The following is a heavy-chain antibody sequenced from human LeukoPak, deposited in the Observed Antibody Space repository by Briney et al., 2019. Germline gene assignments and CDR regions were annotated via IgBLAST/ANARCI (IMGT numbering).Heavy chain of an antibody. D-gene: IGHD6-19*01. V-gene: IGHV4-61*02. CDR1: GYSISSGYF. Sequence: SETLSLTCTVSGYSISSGYFWGWIRQPAGKGLEWIGRIYTSGSTNYNPSLKSRVTISVDTSKNQFSLKLSSVTAADTAVYYCARCRSSGWWSGFDPWGQGTLVTVSS. CDR3: ARCRSSGWWSGFDP. J-gene: IGHJ5*02. CDR2: IYTSGST.